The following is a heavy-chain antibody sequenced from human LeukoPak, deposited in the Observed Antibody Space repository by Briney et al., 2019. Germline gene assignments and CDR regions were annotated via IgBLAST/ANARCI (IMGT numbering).Heavy chain of an antibody. CDR2: IYYSEST. Sequence: SETLSLTCTVSGGSINSSSFFWGWIRQPPGKGLEWIGNIYYSESTYYNPSLNSRVTISINTSKSQFSLKLSSVTAADTAVYYCAREGGFYRPLDYSGQGILVTVSS. J-gene: IGHJ4*02. CDR3: AREGGFYRPLDY. CDR1: GGSINSSSFF. V-gene: IGHV4-39*02. D-gene: IGHD3-3*01.